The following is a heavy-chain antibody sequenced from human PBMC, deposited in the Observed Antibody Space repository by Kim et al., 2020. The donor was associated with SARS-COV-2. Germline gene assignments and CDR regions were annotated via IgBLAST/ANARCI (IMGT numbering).Heavy chain of an antibody. D-gene: IGHD3-22*01. CDR3: ARPNSLHYYDSSGYLVY. J-gene: IGHJ4*02. Sequence: VKGRFPISSDNSKTTLYLQMNSLRAEDTAVYYCARPNSLHYYDSSGYLVYWGQGTLVTVSS. V-gene: IGHV3-30*01.